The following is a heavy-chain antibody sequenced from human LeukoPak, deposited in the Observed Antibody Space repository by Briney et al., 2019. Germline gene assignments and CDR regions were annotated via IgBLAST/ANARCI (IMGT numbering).Heavy chain of an antibody. J-gene: IGHJ6*03. CDR1: EFTFSSYE. Sequence: GESLRLSCAASEFTFSSYEMNWVRQAPGKGLEWVSYISSSGSTIYYAASVKGRFTISRDNAKNSLYLQMNSLRAEDTAVYYCARDSSGYYHGAYYYYMDVWGKGTTVTVSS. CDR2: ISSSGSTI. V-gene: IGHV3-48*03. D-gene: IGHD3-22*01. CDR3: ARDSSGYYHGAYYYYMDV.